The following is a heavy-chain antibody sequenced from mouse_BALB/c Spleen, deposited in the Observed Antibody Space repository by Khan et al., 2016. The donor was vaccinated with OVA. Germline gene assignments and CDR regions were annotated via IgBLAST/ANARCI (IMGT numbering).Heavy chain of an antibody. V-gene: IGHV3-2*02. J-gene: IGHJ1*01. Sequence: EVQLQESGPGLVKPSQSLSLTCTVTGYSITSDYAWNWIRQFPGNKLEWMGYISYSGITSYNPSLKSRISITRDTSKNQFFLQLNSVTTEDTGTYYCTRYHFSYGGGIFDVWGAGTTVTVSS. D-gene: IGHD1-1*01. CDR3: TRYHFSYGGGIFDV. CDR1: GYSITSDYA. CDR2: ISYSGIT.